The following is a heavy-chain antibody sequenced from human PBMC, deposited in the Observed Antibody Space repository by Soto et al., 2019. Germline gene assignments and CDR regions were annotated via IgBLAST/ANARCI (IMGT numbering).Heavy chain of an antibody. CDR2: ISRDGSDI. D-gene: IGHD1-26*01. CDR1: GFTFIDYY. J-gene: IGHJ4*02. CDR3: ARVRLGAPTRYFDY. V-gene: IGHV3-11*01. Sequence: GGSLRLSCAASGFTFIDYYMSWIRQAPGKGLEWVAMISRDGSDIYYADSVKGRFTISRDNAKNSLYLEMDSLRADDTAVYYCARVRLGAPTRYFDYWGQGALVTVSS.